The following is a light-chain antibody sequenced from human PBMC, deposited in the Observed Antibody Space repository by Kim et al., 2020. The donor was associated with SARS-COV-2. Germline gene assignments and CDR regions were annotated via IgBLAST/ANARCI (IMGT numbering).Light chain of an antibody. CDR3: CSYAGSNIWV. J-gene: IGLJ3*02. CDR1: SSDFGTYNN. CDR2: EVN. Sequence: QSVTISDTGTSSDFGTYNNVSWYQHHPGKAPKLMISEVNKRPSGVPDRFSGSKSGNTASLTVSGLQAEDEADYYCCSYAGSNIWVFGGGTQLTVL. V-gene: IGLV2-8*01.